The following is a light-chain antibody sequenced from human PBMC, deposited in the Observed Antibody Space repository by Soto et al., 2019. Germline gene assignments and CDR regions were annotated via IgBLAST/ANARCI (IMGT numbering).Light chain of an antibody. CDR3: CLNGGSSTYV. J-gene: IGLJ1*01. CDR1: SSDVGRYNL. Sequence: TQPASLSGSPAQSITISCTATSSDVGRYNLVSRYQQPPGKAPKLVIYEVSKRPSWASNRFSCSKSGNTASLNISGLQAGDEAVFFCCLNGGSSTYVCGIGTKVTVL. V-gene: IGLV2-23*02. CDR2: EVS.